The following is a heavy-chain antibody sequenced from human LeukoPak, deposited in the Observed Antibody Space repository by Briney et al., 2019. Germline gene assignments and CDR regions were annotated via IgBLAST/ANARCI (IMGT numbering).Heavy chain of an antibody. CDR2: IRPDGTST. Sequence: GGSLRLSCAASGFSFSSSWMLWVRQTPGKGLVWLSRIRPDGTSTSYADSVKGLFTVSRDLDRNTLSRQMNSLRAEETAVYYCARNQRRLDYWGEGTLVTVSS. V-gene: IGHV3-74*01. CDR1: GFSFSSSW. D-gene: IGHD1-14*01. CDR3: ARNQRRLDY. J-gene: IGHJ4*02.